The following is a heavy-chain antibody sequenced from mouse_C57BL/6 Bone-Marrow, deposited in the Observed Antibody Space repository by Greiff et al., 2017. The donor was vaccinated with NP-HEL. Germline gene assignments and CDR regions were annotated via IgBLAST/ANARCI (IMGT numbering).Heavy chain of an antibody. D-gene: IGHD1-1*01. CDR1: GYTFTSYW. CDR3: ARPPYYGSSSYAMDY. V-gene: IGHV1-50*01. J-gene: IGHJ4*01. Sequence: VQLQQSGAELVKPGASVKLSCKASGYTFTSYWMQWVKQRPGQGLEWIGEIDPSDSYTNYNQKFKGKATLTVDTSSSTAYMQLSSLTSEDSAVYYCARPPYYGSSSYAMDYWGQGTSVTVSS. CDR2: IDPSDSYT.